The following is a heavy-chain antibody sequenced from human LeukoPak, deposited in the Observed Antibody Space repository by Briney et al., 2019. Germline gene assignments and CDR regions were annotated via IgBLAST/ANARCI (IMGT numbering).Heavy chain of an antibody. Sequence: SETLSLTCTVSGGSIVDYYWSWIRQPPGKGLEWIGYIYYTGSTSYNPSLQSRLTISIDTSKTRFSLRLTSVTAADTAVYFCARGVTQWGQGTLVTVSS. CDR1: GGSIVDYY. D-gene: IGHD2-21*02. J-gene: IGHJ4*02. V-gene: IGHV4-59*01. CDR3: ARGVTQ. CDR2: IYYTGST.